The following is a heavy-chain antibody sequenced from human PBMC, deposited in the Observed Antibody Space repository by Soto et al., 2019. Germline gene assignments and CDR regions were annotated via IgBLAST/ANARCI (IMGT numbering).Heavy chain of an antibody. D-gene: IGHD2-21*01. CDR2: TYYSGT. CDR3: ASALAYCASSRCNRKLRN. J-gene: IGHJ4*01. CDR1: GGSISSGDYF. Sequence: SETLSLTCTVSGGSISSGDYFWSWIRQPPGKGLEWIGFTYYSGTYYNPSLKSRSTISVDASNNQFSLKLSSVTAADTAVYYCASALAYCASSRCNRKLRNWDRGTLVIVCS. V-gene: IGHV4-30-4*01.